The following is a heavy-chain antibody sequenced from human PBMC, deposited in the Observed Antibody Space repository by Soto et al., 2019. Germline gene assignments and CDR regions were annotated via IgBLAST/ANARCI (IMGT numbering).Heavy chain of an antibody. CDR3: ARGPDPRGHY. CDR1: GGSISSYY. V-gene: IGHV4-59*12. Sequence: SETLSLTCTVSGGSISSYYWSWIRQPPGKVFEWIVYIYYIGSTIYIPSLKCRVTISVDTSKSHFSLKLSSLTAADTAVYYCARGPDPRGHYWGQGTLVTVSS. J-gene: IGHJ4*02. CDR2: IYYIGST. D-gene: IGHD3-10*01.